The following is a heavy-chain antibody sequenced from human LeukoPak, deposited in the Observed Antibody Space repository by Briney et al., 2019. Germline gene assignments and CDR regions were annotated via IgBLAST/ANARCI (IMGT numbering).Heavy chain of an antibody. J-gene: IGHJ5*02. Sequence: SETLSLTCSVSGCSISNYYWSWIRQPAGKGLEWIGLISSTGSTNYNPSLKSRVTMSIDTSKNQFSLKLSSVTAADTAVYYCARDMAVAPYNWFDPWGQGTLVTVSS. CDR2: ISSTGST. D-gene: IGHD6-19*01. V-gene: IGHV4-4*07. CDR3: ARDMAVAPYNWFDP. CDR1: GCSISNYY.